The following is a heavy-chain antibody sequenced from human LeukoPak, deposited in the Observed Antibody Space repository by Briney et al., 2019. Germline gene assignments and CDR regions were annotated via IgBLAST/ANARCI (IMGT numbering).Heavy chain of an antibody. D-gene: IGHD1-26*01. CDR3: ARVNAGGSYYDAFDI. Sequence: PTETLSLTCTVSGGSISSYYWSWIRQPAGKGLESIGRIYTSGSTNYNPSLKSRVTMSVDTSKNQFSLKLSSVTAADTAVYYCARVNAGGSYYDAFDIWGQGTMVTVSS. V-gene: IGHV4-4*07. CDR1: GGSISSYY. CDR2: IYTSGST. J-gene: IGHJ3*02.